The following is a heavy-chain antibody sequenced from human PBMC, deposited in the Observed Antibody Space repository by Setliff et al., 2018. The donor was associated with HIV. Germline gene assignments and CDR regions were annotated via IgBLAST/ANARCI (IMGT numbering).Heavy chain of an antibody. D-gene: IGHD3-22*01. V-gene: IGHV1-46*01. CDR2: INPSGGST. J-gene: IGHJ1*01. CDR1: GDIFTSYY. CDR3: GRERLGRSGFEYLQH. Sequence: ASVKVSCKASGDIFTSYYMHWVRQAPGQGPEWMGVINPSGGSTIYAQKFQGRVTMTRDTSTSTVYMQLSTLRSEDTAVYSCGRERLGRSGFEYLQHWGQGTLVTVSS.